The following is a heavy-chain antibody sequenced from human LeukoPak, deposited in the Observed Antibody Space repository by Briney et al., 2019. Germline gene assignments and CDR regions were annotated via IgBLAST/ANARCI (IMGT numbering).Heavy chain of an antibody. CDR3: ARIFLSGEHDY. D-gene: IGHD2-15*01. J-gene: IGHJ4*02. Sequence: ASVKVSCKASGYTFTSYYMHWVRQAPGQGLEWMGIINPSGGSTSYAQKFQGRVTMTRDTPTSTVYMELSSLRSDDTAVYYCARIFLSGEHDYWGQGTLVTVSS. CDR1: GYTFTSYY. V-gene: IGHV1-46*01. CDR2: INPSGGST.